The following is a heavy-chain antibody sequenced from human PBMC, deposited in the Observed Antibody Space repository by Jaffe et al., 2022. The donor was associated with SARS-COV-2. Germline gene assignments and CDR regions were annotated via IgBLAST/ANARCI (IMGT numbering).Heavy chain of an antibody. CDR3: ARDSLTMVRGAFDY. D-gene: IGHD3-10*01. Sequence: EVQLVESGGGLVKPGGSLRLSCAASGFTFSSYSMNWVRQAPGKGLEWVSSISSSSSYIYYADSVKGRFTISRDNAKNSLYLQMNSLRAEDTAVYYCARDSLTMVRGAFDYWGQGTLVTVSS. CDR1: GFTFSSYS. CDR2: ISSSSSYI. J-gene: IGHJ4*02. V-gene: IGHV3-21*01.